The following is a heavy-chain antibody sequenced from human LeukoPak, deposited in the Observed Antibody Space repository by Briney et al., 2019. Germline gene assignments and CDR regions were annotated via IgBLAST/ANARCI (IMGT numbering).Heavy chain of an antibody. J-gene: IGHJ4*02. Sequence: PGRSLRLSCAASGFTFSSYGMHWVRQAPGKGLEWVSAISGSGGSTYYADSVKGRFTISRDNSKNTLYLQMNSLRAEDTAVYYCAKAFFPYYYDSSGYYTDYWGQGTLVTVSS. CDR1: GFTFSSYG. CDR2: ISGSGGST. V-gene: IGHV3-23*01. CDR3: AKAFFPYYYDSSGYYTDY. D-gene: IGHD3-22*01.